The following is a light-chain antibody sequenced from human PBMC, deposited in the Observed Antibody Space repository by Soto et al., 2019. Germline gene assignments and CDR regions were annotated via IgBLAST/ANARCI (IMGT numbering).Light chain of an antibody. Sequence: EIVLTQSPSTLSLSPGERATLSCRASQSVSSYLAWYQQKPGQAPRLLIYAASNRATGIPARFSGSGSGTDFTLTISSLEPEDFAVYYCQQRSNSRTFGQGTKLEIK. CDR3: QQRSNSRT. CDR2: AAS. J-gene: IGKJ2*02. CDR1: QSVSSY. V-gene: IGKV3-11*01.